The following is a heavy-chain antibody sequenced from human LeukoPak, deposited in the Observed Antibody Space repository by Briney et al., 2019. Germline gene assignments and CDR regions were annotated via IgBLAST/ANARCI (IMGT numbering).Heavy chain of an antibody. J-gene: IGHJ4*02. Sequence: SVKVSCKASGGTFSSYAISWVRQAPGQGLEWMGGIIPIFGTANYAQKFQGRVTITADESTSTAYMELSSPRSEDTAVYYCALPGMVVVIKANRFDYWGQGTLVTVSS. CDR2: IIPIFGTA. CDR3: ALPGMVVVIKANRFDY. V-gene: IGHV1-69*13. CDR1: GGTFSSYA. D-gene: IGHD3-22*01.